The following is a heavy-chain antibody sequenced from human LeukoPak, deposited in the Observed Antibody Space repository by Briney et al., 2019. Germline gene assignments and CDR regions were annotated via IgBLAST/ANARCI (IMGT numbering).Heavy chain of an antibody. CDR3: ARGGWSRGWFDP. Sequence: PGGSLRLSCAASGFTFRDYYMSWIRQAPGKGLEWISYITMSGSVIQYSASVKGRFTTFRDNAKNSVYLQMNSLRVEATAVYYCARGGWSRGWFDPWGQGTLVTVSS. D-gene: IGHD6-19*01. J-gene: IGHJ5*02. CDR2: ITMSGSVI. V-gene: IGHV3-11*01. CDR1: GFTFRDYY.